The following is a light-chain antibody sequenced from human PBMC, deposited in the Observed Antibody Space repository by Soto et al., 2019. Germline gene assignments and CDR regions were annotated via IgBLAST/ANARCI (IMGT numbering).Light chain of an antibody. CDR1: QSVTNSF. J-gene: IGKJ2*01. V-gene: IGKV3-20*01. CDR2: GVS. CDR3: QQYSSLPHT. Sequence: ENGLTQTPGTLSLSPGGRATLSCRASQSVTNSFFAWYQQKPGHGPRLLIYGVSSRATGIPDKFSGSGSGTDYTLTISRLEPEGFVVYYCQQYSSLPHTFGQGTKLEVK.